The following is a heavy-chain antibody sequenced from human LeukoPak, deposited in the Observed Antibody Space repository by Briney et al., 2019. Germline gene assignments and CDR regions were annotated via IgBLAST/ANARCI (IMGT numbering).Heavy chain of an antibody. Sequence: GGSLRLSCAASGFTFSSYAMSWVRQAPGKGLEWVSAISGSGGSTYYADSVKGRFTISRDNSKNTLYLQMNSLRAEDTAVYYRAKDSWRWTRCLNWFDPWGQGTLVTVSS. CDR1: GFTFSSYA. D-gene: IGHD2-2*01. V-gene: IGHV3-23*01. J-gene: IGHJ5*02. CDR3: AKDSWRWTRCLNWFDP. CDR2: ISGSGGST.